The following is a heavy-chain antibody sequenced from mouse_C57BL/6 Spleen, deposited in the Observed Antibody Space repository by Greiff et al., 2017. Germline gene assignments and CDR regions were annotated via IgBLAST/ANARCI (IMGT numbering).Heavy chain of an antibody. D-gene: IGHD4-1*01. Sequence: VKLMESGPGLVAPSQSLSITCTVSGFSLTSYGVHWVRQPPGKGLEWLVVIWSDGSTTSTSAFKSILSICKNNSKSQVFLQMYRLQTDDTAMYCCASHGLGGGFAYWGQGTLVTVSA. V-gene: IGHV2-6*03. CDR1: GFSLTSYG. J-gene: IGHJ3*01. CDR2: IWSDGST. CDR3: ASHGLGGGFAY.